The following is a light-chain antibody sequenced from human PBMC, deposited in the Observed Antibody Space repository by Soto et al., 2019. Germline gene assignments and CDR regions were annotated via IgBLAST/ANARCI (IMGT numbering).Light chain of an antibody. V-gene: IGLV1-51*01. J-gene: IGLJ3*02. CDR1: SSNIGNNY. Sequence: QSVLTQPPSVSAAPGQKVTISCSGSSSNIGNNYVSWYQHLPGTAPKLLIFDNNKRPSGIPDRFSGSKSGTSATLGITGLQTGDEADYYCGTWDSSLSALVFGGGPKLTVL. CDR2: DNN. CDR3: GTWDSSLSALV.